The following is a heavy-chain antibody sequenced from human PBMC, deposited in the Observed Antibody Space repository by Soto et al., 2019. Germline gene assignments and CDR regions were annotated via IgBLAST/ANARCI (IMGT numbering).Heavy chain of an antibody. CDR3: ARGRYVRTIDY. Sequence: GGSLRLSCAASGFTFSSYAMHWVRQAPGKGLKNVSAISSNGGSTYYANYVKGRFTISRENSKNTLYLQMGSLRSEDMAVYYCARGRYVRTIDYWGQGTLVTVSS. CDR2: ISSNGGST. D-gene: IGHD3-16*01. CDR1: GFTFSSYA. J-gene: IGHJ4*02. V-gene: IGHV3-64*01.